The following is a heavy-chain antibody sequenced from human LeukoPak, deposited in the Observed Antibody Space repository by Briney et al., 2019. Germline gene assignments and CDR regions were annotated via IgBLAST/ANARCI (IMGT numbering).Heavy chain of an antibody. CDR1: GFTFSSYA. CDR2: ISYDGSNK. Sequence: GGSLRLSCAASGFTFSSYAMHWVRQAPGKGLEWVAVISYDGSNKYYADSVKGRFTISRDNSKNTLYLQMNSLRAEDTAVYYCARDPWNQLLSLGVDYWGQGTLVTVSS. D-gene: IGHD2-2*01. V-gene: IGHV3-30*01. J-gene: IGHJ4*02. CDR3: ARDPWNQLLSLGVDY.